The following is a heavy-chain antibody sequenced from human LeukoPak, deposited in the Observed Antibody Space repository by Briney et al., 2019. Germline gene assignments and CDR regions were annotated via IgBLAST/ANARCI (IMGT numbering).Heavy chain of an antibody. CDR2: INPSGGST. CDR3: AREVQLERPGGEYYYYYYYMDV. Sequence: GASVKVSCKAPGYTFTSYYMHWVRQAPGQGLEWMGIINPSGGSTSYAQKFQGRVTMTRDMSTSTVYMELSSLRSEDTAVYYCAREVQLERPGGEYYYYYYYMDVWGKGTTVTVSS. D-gene: IGHD1-1*01. J-gene: IGHJ6*03. V-gene: IGHV1-46*01. CDR1: GYTFTSYY.